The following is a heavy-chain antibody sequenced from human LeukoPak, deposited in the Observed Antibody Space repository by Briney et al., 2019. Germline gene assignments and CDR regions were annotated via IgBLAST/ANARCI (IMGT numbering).Heavy chain of an antibody. D-gene: IGHD1-26*01. CDR2: IYYSGST. Sequence: SETLSLTYTVSGGSISYYYWNWIRQTPGKGLEWIGYIYYSGSTIYNPSLKSRVTISVDTSKNQFSLKLSSVTAADTAVYYCAKGSTKWEFYFDYWGQGTLVTVSS. CDR1: GGSISYYY. J-gene: IGHJ4*02. V-gene: IGHV4-59*08. CDR3: AKGSTKWEFYFDY.